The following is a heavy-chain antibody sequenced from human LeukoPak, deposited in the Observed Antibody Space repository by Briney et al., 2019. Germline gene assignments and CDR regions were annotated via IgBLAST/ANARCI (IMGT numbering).Heavy chain of an antibody. Sequence: GGSLRLSCVASGFTFDIHGMHWVRQAPGKGLEWVAVISYDGSNKYYADSVKGRFTISRDNSKNTLYPQMNSLRAEDTAVYYCASFPVAGTSSAFDIRGQGTMVTVSS. CDR2: ISYDGSNK. D-gene: IGHD6-19*01. CDR3: ASFPVAGTSSAFDI. J-gene: IGHJ3*02. V-gene: IGHV3-30*19. CDR1: GFTFDIHG.